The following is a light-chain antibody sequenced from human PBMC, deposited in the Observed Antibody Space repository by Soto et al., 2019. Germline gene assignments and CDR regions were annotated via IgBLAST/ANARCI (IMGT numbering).Light chain of an antibody. CDR2: DAS. Sequence: AIQLTQSPSSLSASVGDRVTITCRASQGISSALAWYQQKPGKAPTLLIYDASSLESGVPSRFSGSGSGTEFTLTISSLQPEDFATYYCQQFNNYPFTFGPGTKVDIK. V-gene: IGKV1D-13*01. J-gene: IGKJ3*01. CDR1: QGISSA. CDR3: QQFNNYPFT.